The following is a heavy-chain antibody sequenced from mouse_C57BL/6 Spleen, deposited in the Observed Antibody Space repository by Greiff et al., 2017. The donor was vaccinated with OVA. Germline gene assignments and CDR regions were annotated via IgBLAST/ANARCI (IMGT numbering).Heavy chain of an antibody. Sequence: DVKLVESGGDLVKPGGSLKLSCAASGFTFSSYGMSWVRQTPDKRLEWVATISSGGSYTYYPDSVKGRFTISRDNAKNTLYLQMSSLKSEDTAMYYCARGDSRFAYWGQGTLVTVSA. CDR1: GFTFSSYG. CDR2: ISSGGSYT. J-gene: IGHJ3*01. V-gene: IGHV5-6*02. CDR3: ARGDSRFAY.